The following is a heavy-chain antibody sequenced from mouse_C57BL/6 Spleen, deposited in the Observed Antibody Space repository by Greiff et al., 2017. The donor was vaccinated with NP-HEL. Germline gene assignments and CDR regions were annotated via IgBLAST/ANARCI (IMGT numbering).Heavy chain of an antibody. CDR1: GFTFSSYA. J-gene: IGHJ4*01. D-gene: IGHD2-5*01. CDR3: TRDRGSNYDFFYAMDS. CDR2: ISSGGDYI. V-gene: IGHV5-9-1*02. Sequence: EVHLVESGEGLVKPGGSLKLSCAASGFTFSSYAMSWVRQTPEKRLEWVAYISSGGDYIYYADTVKGRFTISRDNARNTLYLQMSSLKSEDTAMYYCTRDRGSNYDFFYAMDSCGQGTSVTVSS.